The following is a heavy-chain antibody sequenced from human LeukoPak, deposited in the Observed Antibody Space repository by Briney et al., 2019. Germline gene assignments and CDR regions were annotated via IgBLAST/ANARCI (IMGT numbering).Heavy chain of an antibody. D-gene: IGHD4/OR15-4a*01. CDR1: GFTFSSYW. Sequence: GGSLRLSCAASGFTFSSYWMHWVRQAPGKGLVWVSRINSDGSSTSYADSVKGRFTISRDNAKNTLYLQMNSLRAEDTAVYYCARDGPNDYGEDDAFDIGGQGTMVTVSS. CDR2: INSDGSST. J-gene: IGHJ3*02. V-gene: IGHV3-74*01. CDR3: ARDGPNDYGEDDAFDI.